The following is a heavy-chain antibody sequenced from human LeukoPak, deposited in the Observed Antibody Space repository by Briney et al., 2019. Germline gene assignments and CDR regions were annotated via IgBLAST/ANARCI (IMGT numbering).Heavy chain of an antibody. CDR1: GYTFSDWP. V-gene: IGHV7-4-1*02. CDR3: ARGYDTSGYLVY. J-gene: IGHJ4*02. CDR2: IDTNTGNP. Sequence: ASVKVSCKASGYTFSDWPINWVRQAPGQGLEWMGWIDTNTGNPTYAQGFTGRFVFSLDTCVSTTYLQISSLKAEDTAVYYCARGYDTSGYLVYWGQGTLVTVSS. D-gene: IGHD3-9*01.